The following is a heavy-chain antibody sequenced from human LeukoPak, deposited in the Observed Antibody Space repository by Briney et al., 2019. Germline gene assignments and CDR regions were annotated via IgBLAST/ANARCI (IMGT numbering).Heavy chain of an antibody. CDR3: ARDREDCSSTSCYDPAFDI. J-gene: IGHJ3*02. CDR1: GFTFSSYA. V-gene: IGHV3-30*04. Sequence: PGGSLRLSCAASGFTFSSYATHWVRQAPGKGLEWVAVISYDGSNKYYADSVKGRFTISRDNSKNTLYLQMNSLRAEDTAVYYCARDREDCSSTSCYDPAFDIWGQGTMVTVSS. D-gene: IGHD2-2*01. CDR2: ISYDGSNK.